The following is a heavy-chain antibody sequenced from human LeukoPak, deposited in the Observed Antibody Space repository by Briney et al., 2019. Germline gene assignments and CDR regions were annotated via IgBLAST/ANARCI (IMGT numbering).Heavy chain of an antibody. D-gene: IGHD3-22*01. Sequence: SETLSLTCTVSGGSISSYYWSWIRQPPGKGLEWIGYINYSGNTNYNPSLKSRVTMSVDTSKNQFSLKLSSVTAADTAVYYCARLHPNYDSSGYNWFDPWGQGTLVTVSS. J-gene: IGHJ5*02. V-gene: IGHV4-59*08. CDR2: INYSGNT. CDR1: GGSISSYY. CDR3: ARLHPNYDSSGYNWFDP.